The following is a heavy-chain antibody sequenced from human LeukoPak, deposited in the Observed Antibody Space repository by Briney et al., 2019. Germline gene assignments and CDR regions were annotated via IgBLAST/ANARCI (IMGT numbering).Heavy chain of an antibody. J-gene: IGHJ4*02. CDR1: GFTFSGSH. CDR2: IRRKADNYAT. V-gene: IGHV3-73*01. Sequence: GGSLKLSCAASGFTFSGSHMHWVRQASGKGLEWVGHIRRKADNYATAYGASVTGRFTISRDNSKNTLYVQMNSLRADDTAVYYCARGTAWYSSSWYFDYWGQGTLVTVSS. CDR3: ARGTAWYSSSWYFDY. D-gene: IGHD6-13*01.